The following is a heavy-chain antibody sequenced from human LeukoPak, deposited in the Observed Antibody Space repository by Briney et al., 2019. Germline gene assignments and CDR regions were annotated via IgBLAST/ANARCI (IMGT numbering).Heavy chain of an antibody. CDR2: INPNSGGT. J-gene: IGHJ3*02. CDR3: AREEMATIGPGSSLVLWAFDI. CDR1: GYTFTSYF. V-gene: IGHV1-2*04. Sequence: ASVKVSCKASGYTFTSYFLHWVRQAPGQGLEWMGWINPNSGGTNYAQKFQGWVTMTRDTSISTAYMELSRLRSDDTAVYYCAREEMATIGPGSSLVLWAFDIWGQGTMVTVSS. D-gene: IGHD5-24*01.